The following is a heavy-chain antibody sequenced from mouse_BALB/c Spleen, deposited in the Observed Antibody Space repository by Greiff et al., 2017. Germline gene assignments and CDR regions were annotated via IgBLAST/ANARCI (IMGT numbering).Heavy chain of an antibody. CDR1: GYTFTSYT. J-gene: IGHJ2*01. Sequence: VQLQQSGAELARPGASVKMSCKASGYTFTSYTMHWVKQRPGQGLEWIGYINPSSGYTNYNQKFKDKATLTADKSSSTAYMQLSSLTSEDSAVYYCARVDYGSSYVDYWGQGTTLTVSS. CDR2: INPSSGYT. V-gene: IGHV1-4*01. CDR3: ARVDYGSSYVDY. D-gene: IGHD1-1*01.